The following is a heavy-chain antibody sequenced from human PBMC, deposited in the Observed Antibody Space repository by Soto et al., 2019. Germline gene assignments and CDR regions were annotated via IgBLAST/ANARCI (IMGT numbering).Heavy chain of an antibody. Sequence: ASVKVSCKVSGYTLTELSMHWVRQAPGKGLEWMGGFDPEDGETIYAQKFQGRVTMTEDTSTDTAYMELNSLKTEDTAVYYCTTEGYSGTYTHAFDSWGQGTLVTVSS. D-gene: IGHD1-26*01. V-gene: IGHV1-24*01. J-gene: IGHJ4*02. CDR3: TTEGYSGTYTHAFDS. CDR1: GYTLTELS. CDR2: FDPEDGET.